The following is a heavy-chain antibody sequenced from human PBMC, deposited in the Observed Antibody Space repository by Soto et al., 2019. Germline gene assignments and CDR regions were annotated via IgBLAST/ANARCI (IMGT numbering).Heavy chain of an antibody. Sequence: QVQLVQSGAEMRKPGSSLRVSCKASGGTFSDFAFSWVRQAPGQGLEWMGGIVPRFGSPNYAQKFGGSVMITEDTSTSTVYMELTRLRFDDTAVYFCERDRIHLRLGKHSFTAMDVWGQGTTITVSS. CDR3: ERDRIHLRLGKHSFTAMDV. D-gene: IGHD3-16*01. J-gene: IGHJ6*02. CDR2: IVPRFGSP. CDR1: GGTFSDFA. V-gene: IGHV1-69*06.